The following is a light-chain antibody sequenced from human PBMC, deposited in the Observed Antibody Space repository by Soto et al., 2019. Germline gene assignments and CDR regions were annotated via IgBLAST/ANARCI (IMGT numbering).Light chain of an antibody. V-gene: IGKV1-9*01. CDR2: SAS. CDR1: QGINNY. Sequence: IQLTQSPSSLSASVGDRVTITCRASQGINNYLAWYQQKPGKAPNLLIYSASTVQSGVPSRFSGIGSGTFFTLTITSLQPDDFASYYCQQLYSYPYTFGQGTILELK. J-gene: IGKJ2*01. CDR3: QQLYSYPYT.